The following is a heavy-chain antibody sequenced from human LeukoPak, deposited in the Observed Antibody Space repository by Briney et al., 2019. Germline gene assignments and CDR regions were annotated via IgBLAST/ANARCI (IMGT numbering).Heavy chain of an antibody. Sequence: GGSLRLSCAASGFTFSNFEMHWVRQAPGEGLEWVSYISGSGSTIVHADSVKGRFTISRDNAKNSLYLQMNSLRAEDTAVYYCVREGVNPETWFDPWGQGTLVTVSS. D-gene: IGHD1-14*01. CDR3: VREGVNPETWFDP. V-gene: IGHV3-48*03. CDR2: ISGSGSTI. J-gene: IGHJ5*02. CDR1: GFTFSNFE.